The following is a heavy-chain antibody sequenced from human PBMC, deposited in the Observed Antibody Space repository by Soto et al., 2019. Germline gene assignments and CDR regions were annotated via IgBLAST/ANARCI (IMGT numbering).Heavy chain of an antibody. D-gene: IGHD2-2*02. J-gene: IGHJ6*02. Sequence: GGSLRLSCAASGFTFSKAWMNWVRQAPGKGLEWVGHIKSKNDGGTTDYAAPVKGRFTISRDDSKNTLYLQINTLKTEDTAVYYCTTGAYCSSTGCYTAYYYFGLDVWGLGTTVTVSS. CDR3: TTGAYCSSTGCYTAYYYFGLDV. CDR1: GFTFSKAW. V-gene: IGHV3-15*01. CDR2: IKSKNDGGTT.